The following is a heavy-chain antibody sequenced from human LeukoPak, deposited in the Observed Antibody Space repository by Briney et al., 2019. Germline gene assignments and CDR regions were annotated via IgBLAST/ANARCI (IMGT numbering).Heavy chain of an antibody. V-gene: IGHV1-2*02. CDR2: INPNSGGT. CDR3: ANLGGLDNWYMDV. Sequence: GASVKVSCKASGYTFTGYYMHWVRRAPGQGLEWMGWINPNSGGTNYAQKFQGRVTMTRDTSISTAYMELSRLRSDDTAVYYCANLGGLDNWYMDVWGKGTTVTVSS. J-gene: IGHJ6*03. D-gene: IGHD3-22*01. CDR1: GYTFTGYY.